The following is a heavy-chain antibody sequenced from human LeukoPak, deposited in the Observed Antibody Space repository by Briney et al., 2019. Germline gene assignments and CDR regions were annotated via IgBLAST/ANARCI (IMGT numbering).Heavy chain of an antibody. CDR3: VGAPLDY. CDR2: INQDGSAK. V-gene: IGHV3-7*03. Sequence: GSLRLSCAISGFAFSNYWMSWVRQAPGKGLGWVGKINQDGSAKYYVDSVKGRFTISRDNAKNSLYLQMDSLRAEDTAVYYCVGAPLDYRGQGTLVTVSS. J-gene: IGHJ4*02. CDR1: GFAFSNYW.